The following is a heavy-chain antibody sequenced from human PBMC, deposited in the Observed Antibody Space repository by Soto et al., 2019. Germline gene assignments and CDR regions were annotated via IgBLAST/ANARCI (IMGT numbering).Heavy chain of an antibody. J-gene: IGHJ4*02. D-gene: IGHD3-10*01. Sequence: LKISCKGSGYSFTSYWISWVRQMPGKGLEWMGIIYPGDSDTRYSPSFQGQVTISADKSISTAYLQWGSLKAPDTAVYYCARHGSAGTFASLRYFAYWGQGTVVTVSS. V-gene: IGHV5-51*01. CDR3: ARHGSAGTFASLRYFAY. CDR1: GYSFTSYW. CDR2: IYPGDSDT.